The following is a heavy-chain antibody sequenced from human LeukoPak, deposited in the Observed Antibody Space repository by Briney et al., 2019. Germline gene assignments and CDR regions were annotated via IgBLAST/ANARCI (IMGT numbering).Heavy chain of an antibody. V-gene: IGHV3-74*01. D-gene: IGHD3-10*01. CDR3: ARDIVSGSGSLDY. J-gene: IGHJ4*02. Sequence: GGSLRLSCAASRFSFSNYWMHWVRQAPGKGLVWVSRVKSDGSNPSYADSVRGRFTISRDNAENMLYLQMNTLGAEDTAVYYCARDIVSGSGSLDYWGQGTLVTVSS. CDR1: RFSFSNYW. CDR2: VKSDGSNP.